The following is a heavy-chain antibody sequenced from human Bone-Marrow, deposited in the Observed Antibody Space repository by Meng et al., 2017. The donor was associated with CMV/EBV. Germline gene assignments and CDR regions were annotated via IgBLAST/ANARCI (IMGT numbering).Heavy chain of an antibody. V-gene: IGHV1-69*10. D-gene: IGHD2-2*01. CDR2: IIPILGIA. J-gene: IGHJ4*02. CDR3: ARVGYCSSTSCYPDDY. CDR1: GGTFSSYA. Sequence: SVKVSCKASGGTFSSYAISWVRQAPGQGLEWMGGIIPILGIANYAQKFQGRVTITADKSTSTAYMELSSLRSEDTAVYYCARVGYCSSTSCYPDDYWGQGTLVTVSS.